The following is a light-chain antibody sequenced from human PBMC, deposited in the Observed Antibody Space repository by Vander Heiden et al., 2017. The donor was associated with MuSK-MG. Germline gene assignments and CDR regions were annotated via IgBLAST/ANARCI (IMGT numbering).Light chain of an antibody. CDR3: HQYNNWPFT. J-gene: IGKJ3*01. V-gene: IGKV3-15*01. CDR1: QSVSSN. CDR2: GAS. Sequence: EIVLTQSPATLSLSPGERATLPCPASQSVSSNLAWYQQKPGQAPRLLIYGASTSATGIPARFSGSGSGTEFTLTISILQSEDFAVYYCHQYNNWPFTFGPGTKVDIK.